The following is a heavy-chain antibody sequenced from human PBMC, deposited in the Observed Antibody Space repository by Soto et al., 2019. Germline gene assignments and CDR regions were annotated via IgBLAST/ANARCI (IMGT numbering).Heavy chain of an antibody. CDR3: ARASRTPSIAVAGYFDY. V-gene: IGHV3-30-3*01. CDR1: GFTFSSYA. J-gene: IGHJ4*02. CDR2: ISYDGSNK. Sequence: QVQLVESGGGVVQPGRSLRLSCAASGFTFSSYAMHWVRQAPGKGLEWVAVISYDGSNKYYADSVKGRFTISRDNSKNTLYLQMNSPRAEDTAVYYCARASRTPSIAVAGYFDYWGQGTLVTVSS. D-gene: IGHD6-19*01.